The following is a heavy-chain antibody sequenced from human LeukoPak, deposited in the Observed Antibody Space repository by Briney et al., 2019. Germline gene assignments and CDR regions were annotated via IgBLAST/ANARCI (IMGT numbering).Heavy chain of an antibody. CDR2: INHSGST. Sequence: SETLSLTCAVYGGSFSGYYWSWIRRPPGKGLEWIGEINHSGSTNYNPSLKSRVTISVDTSKNQFSLKLSSVTAADTAVCYCARVLRTPYFDYWGQGTLVTVSS. V-gene: IGHV4-34*01. CDR1: GGSFSGYY. CDR3: ARVLRTPYFDY. J-gene: IGHJ4*02. D-gene: IGHD1-14*01.